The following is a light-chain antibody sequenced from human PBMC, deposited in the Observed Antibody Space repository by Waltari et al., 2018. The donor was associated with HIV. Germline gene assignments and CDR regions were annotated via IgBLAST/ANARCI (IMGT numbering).Light chain of an antibody. CDR2: AAS. V-gene: IGKV1-12*01. J-gene: IGKJ2*01. CDR3: QQANSFPYT. CDR1: QDISRW. Sequence: DIQMTQSPSSVSASVGVRVTITCRASQDISRWLAWYQQKPGKAPKLLIYAASTLQGGVPSRFSGSGSGTEFTLTISSLQPEDFATYYCQQANSFPYTFGQGTKLDIK.